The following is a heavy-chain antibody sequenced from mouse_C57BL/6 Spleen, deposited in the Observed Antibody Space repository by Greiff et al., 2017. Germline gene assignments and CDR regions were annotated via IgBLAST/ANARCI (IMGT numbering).Heavy chain of an antibody. D-gene: IGHD1-1*01. CDR2: IYPGDGDT. J-gene: IGHJ4*01. CDR3: ARGYYGSSYGGMDY. V-gene: IGHV1-82*01. CDR1: GYAFSSSW. Sequence: QVQLQQSGPELVKPGASVKISCKASGYAFSSSWMNWVKQRPGKGLEWIGRIYPGDGDTNYNGKFKGKATLTADKSSSTAYMQLSSLTSEDSAVYFCARGYYGSSYGGMDYWGQGTSVTVSS.